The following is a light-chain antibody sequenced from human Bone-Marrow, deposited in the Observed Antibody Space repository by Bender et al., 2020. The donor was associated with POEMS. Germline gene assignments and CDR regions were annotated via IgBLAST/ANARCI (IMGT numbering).Light chain of an antibody. CDR3: SSYAGTSTWV. CDR1: SSDVGSYNY. V-gene: IGLV2-23*02. CDR2: DVR. Sequence: QAALTQPASVSGSPGQSITISCTGTSSDVGSYNYVSWYQQHPGEAPKLMIYDVRTRPSGVSTRFSGSKSGNTASLTISGLQAEDEADYYCSSYAGTSTWVFGGGTKLTVL. J-gene: IGLJ3*02.